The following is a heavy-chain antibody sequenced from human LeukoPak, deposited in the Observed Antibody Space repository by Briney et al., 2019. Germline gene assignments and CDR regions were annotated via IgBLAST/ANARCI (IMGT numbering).Heavy chain of an antibody. J-gene: IGHJ3*02. Sequence: GGSLRLSCAASEFTFTSYELNWVRQAPGKGLEWVSYISSSGNTISYADSVKGRFTISRDNAKNSLYLQVISLRAEETAVYYCARGPSIAARYDAFHIWGQGTMVTVSS. V-gene: IGHV3-48*03. CDR1: EFTFTSYE. CDR3: ARGPSIAARYDAFHI. D-gene: IGHD6-6*01. CDR2: ISSSGNTI.